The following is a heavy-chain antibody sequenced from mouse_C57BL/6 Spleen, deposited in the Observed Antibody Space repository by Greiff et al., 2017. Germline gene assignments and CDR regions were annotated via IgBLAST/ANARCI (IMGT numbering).Heavy chain of an antibody. CDR1: GYTFTSYW. D-gene: IGHD2-5*01. Sequence: QVQLQQPGAELVKPGASVKLSCKASGYTFTSYWMHWVKQRPGQGLEWIGMIHPNSGSTNYNEKFKSKATLTVDKSSSTAYMQLSSLTSEDSAVYYCARCPYSNYVDYYAMDYWGQGASVTVSS. CDR2: IHPNSGST. CDR3: ARCPYSNYVDYYAMDY. V-gene: IGHV1-64*01. J-gene: IGHJ4*01.